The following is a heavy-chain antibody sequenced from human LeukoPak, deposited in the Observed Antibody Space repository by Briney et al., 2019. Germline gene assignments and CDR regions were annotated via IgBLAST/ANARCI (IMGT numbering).Heavy chain of an antibody. D-gene: IGHD3-22*01. CDR3: TRLNDSSAYLYDSYAMDV. CDR2: IRSKASSYAT. J-gene: IGHJ6*02. V-gene: IGHV3-73*01. Sequence: GGSLRLSCAASGFSFSGSAMHWVRQASGRGLEWVGRIRSKASSYATAYAASVIGRFTISRDDSKNTAYLQMNSLKTEDTAVYYCTRLNDSSAYLYDSYAMDVWGQGTTVTVSS. CDR1: GFSFSGSA.